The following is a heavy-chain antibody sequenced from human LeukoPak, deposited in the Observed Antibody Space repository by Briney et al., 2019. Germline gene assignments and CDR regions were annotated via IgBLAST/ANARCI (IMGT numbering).Heavy chain of an antibody. V-gene: IGHV1-18*04. J-gene: IGHJ5*01. Sequence: ASVKVSCKASGYTFTGYYMYWVRQAPGQGLEWMGWISPYNGNTNYAQKLQGRVTMTTDTSTSTAYMELRSLRSDDTAVYYCARTSHESVLYWFDSWGQGTLVTVSS. D-gene: IGHD3-16*01. CDR3: ARTSHESVLYWFDS. CDR1: GYTFTGYY. CDR2: ISPYNGNT.